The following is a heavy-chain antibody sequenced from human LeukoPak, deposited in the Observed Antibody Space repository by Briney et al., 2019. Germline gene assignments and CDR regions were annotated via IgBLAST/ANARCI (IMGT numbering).Heavy chain of an antibody. J-gene: IGHJ4*02. D-gene: IGHD5-12*01. Sequence: GGSLRLSCAASGFTFSSYSMNWVRQAPGKGLEWVSYITSSSSTIYYADSVKGRFTISRDNAKNSLYLQMNSLRDEDTAVYYCATADYMDIVATIDYWGQGTLVTVSS. CDR2: ITSSSSTI. V-gene: IGHV3-48*02. CDR1: GFTFSSYS. CDR3: ATADYMDIVATIDY.